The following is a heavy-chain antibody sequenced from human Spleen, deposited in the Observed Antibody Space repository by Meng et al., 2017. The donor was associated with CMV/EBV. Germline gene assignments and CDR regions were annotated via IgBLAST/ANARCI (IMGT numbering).Heavy chain of an antibody. CDR3: ARRSSSTWGIDY. J-gene: IGHJ4*02. CDR1: GASITSIPW. CDR2: ISHSGTT. Sequence: CAVSGASITSIPWWSWVRQPPEKGLEWIGEISHSGTTNYNSSLKSRVSISVDKSTNVFSLNLKSLTAADTAVYFCARRSSSTWGIDYWGQGTLVTVSS. V-gene: IGHV4-4*01. D-gene: IGHD6-13*01.